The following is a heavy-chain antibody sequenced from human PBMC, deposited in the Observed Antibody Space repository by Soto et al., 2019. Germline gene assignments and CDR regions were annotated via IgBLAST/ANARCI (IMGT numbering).Heavy chain of an antibody. D-gene: IGHD6-19*01. CDR3: ATARSGWYHDY. J-gene: IGHJ4*02. Sequence: QVQLVESGGGVVQPGRSLRLPCAASGFTFSSYGMHWVRQAPGKGLEWVAVISYDGSNKYYADSVKGRFTISRDNSKNTLYLQMNSLRAEDTAVYYCATARSGWYHDYWGQGTLVTVSS. CDR1: GFTFSSYG. V-gene: IGHV3-30*03. CDR2: ISYDGSNK.